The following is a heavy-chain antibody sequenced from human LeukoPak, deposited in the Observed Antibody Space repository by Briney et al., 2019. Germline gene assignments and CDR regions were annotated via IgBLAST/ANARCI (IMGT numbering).Heavy chain of an antibody. CDR1: GITFSSSW. CDR2: IKPDESEK. J-gene: IGHJ4*02. V-gene: IGHV3-7*01. Sequence: PGGSLRLSCAASGITFSSSWMSWVRQAPGKGLEWVANIKPDESEKSYVDSVKGRFTISRDNAKNSLYLQMHSLRAEDTALYYCATGPSFCGGDCCYYFAYWGQGTLVTVSS. CDR3: ATGPSFCGGDCCYYFAY. D-gene: IGHD2-21*01.